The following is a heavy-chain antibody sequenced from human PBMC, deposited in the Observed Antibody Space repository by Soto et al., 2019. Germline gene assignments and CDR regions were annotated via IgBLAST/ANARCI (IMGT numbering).Heavy chain of an antibody. Sequence: GGSLRLSCAASGFTFSSYDIHWVRQAPGKGLEWVAVISYDGSNKYYADSVKGRFTISRDNSKNTLYLQMNSLRAEDTAVYYCARKGASWDYTPGRYIYFDYWGQGTLVTVSS. CDR2: ISYDGSNK. D-gene: IGHD4-4*01. V-gene: IGHV3-30*03. CDR1: GFTFSSYD. J-gene: IGHJ4*02. CDR3: ARKGASWDYTPGRYIYFDY.